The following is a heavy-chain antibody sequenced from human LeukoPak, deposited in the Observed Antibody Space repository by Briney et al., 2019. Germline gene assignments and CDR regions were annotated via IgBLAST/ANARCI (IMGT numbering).Heavy chain of an antibody. D-gene: IGHD2-2*01. V-gene: IGHV3-48*04. Sequence: GGSLRLSCAASGFTFSSYSMNWVRQAPGKGLEWVSYISSSSSTIYYADSVKGRFTISRDNAKNSLYLQMNSLRAEDTAVYYCARALQLDIDYWGQGTLVTVSS. J-gene: IGHJ4*02. CDR2: ISSSSSTI. CDR3: ARALQLDIDY. CDR1: GFTFSSYS.